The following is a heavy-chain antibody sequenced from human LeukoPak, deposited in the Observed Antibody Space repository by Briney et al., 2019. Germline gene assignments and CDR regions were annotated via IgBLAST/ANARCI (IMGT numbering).Heavy chain of an antibody. Sequence: GGSLRLSCAASGFTFSSYWMSWFRQAPGKGLEWVANIKQDGREKYYVDSVKGRFTISRDNAKNSLYLQMNSLRAEDTAVYYCARDLREPAVSYYMDVWGKGTTVTVSS. J-gene: IGHJ6*03. D-gene: IGHD2-2*01. CDR3: ARDLREPAVSYYMDV. CDR2: IKQDGREK. V-gene: IGHV3-7*01. CDR1: GFTFSSYW.